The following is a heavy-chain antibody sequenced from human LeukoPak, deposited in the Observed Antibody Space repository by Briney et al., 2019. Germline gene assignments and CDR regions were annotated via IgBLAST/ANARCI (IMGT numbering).Heavy chain of an antibody. V-gene: IGHV3-11*01. Sequence: GGSLRLSCAASGFTFSDYYMSWIRQAPGKGLEWVSYISSGSTIYYADSVKGRFTISRDNAKNSLYLQMNSLRAEDTAVYYCARGWGSGYYHYWGQGTLVTVSS. J-gene: IGHJ4*02. CDR1: GFTFSDYY. D-gene: IGHD3-22*01. CDR2: ISSGSTI. CDR3: ARGWGSGYYHY.